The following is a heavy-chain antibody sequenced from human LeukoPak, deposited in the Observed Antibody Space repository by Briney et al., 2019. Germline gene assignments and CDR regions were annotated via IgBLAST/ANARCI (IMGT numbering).Heavy chain of an antibody. CDR2: IIPIFGTA. J-gene: IGHJ5*02. Sequence: SVKVSCKASGGTFSSYAISWVRQATGQGLEWMGGIIPIFGTANYAQKFQGRVTITADESTSTAYMELSSLRSEDTAVYYCARAYYYDSSGHPLDPWGQGTLVTVSS. D-gene: IGHD3-22*01. V-gene: IGHV1-69*13. CDR1: GGTFSSYA. CDR3: ARAYYYDSSGHPLDP.